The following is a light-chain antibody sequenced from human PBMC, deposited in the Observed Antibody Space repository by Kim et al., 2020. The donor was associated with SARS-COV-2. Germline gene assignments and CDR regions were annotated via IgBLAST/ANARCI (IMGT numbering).Light chain of an antibody. Sequence: EVVMTQSPVTLSVSPGETATLSCKASQRISGNLAWYQQRPGQTPRLLIYGATSRATGVPVRFSGSQSGTEFNLTISSLQSEDFAVYYCQQYNNWPPVAFGQGTKLEI. V-gene: IGKV3-15*01. CDR3: QQYNNWPPVA. J-gene: IGKJ2*01. CDR2: GAT. CDR1: QRISGN.